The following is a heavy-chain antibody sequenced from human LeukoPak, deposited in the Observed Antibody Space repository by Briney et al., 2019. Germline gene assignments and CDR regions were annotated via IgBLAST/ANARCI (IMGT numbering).Heavy chain of an antibody. CDR3: ARGVYCSGGSCYIPFDY. D-gene: IGHD2-15*01. Sequence: PSETLSLTCTVSGGSISSGSYYWSWIRQPPGKGLEWIGEINHSGSTNYNPSLKSRVTISVDTSKNQFSLKLSSVTAADTAVYYCARGVYCSGGSCYIPFDYWGQGTLVTVSS. CDR1: GGSISSGSYY. CDR2: INHSGST. J-gene: IGHJ4*02. V-gene: IGHV4-39*07.